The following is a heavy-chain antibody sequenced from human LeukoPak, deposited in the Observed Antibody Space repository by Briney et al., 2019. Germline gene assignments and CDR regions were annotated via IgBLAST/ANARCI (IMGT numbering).Heavy chain of an antibody. CDR1: GFTFSSYS. D-gene: IGHD2-2*01. J-gene: IGHJ6*03. Sequence: RAGGSLRLSCAASGFTFSSYSMNWVRQAPGKGLEWVSSISSSSSYIYYADSVKGRFTISRDNAKNSLYLQMNSLRAEDTAVYYCARDPSGYCSSTSCYFIYYYYMDVWGKGTTVTVSS. CDR3: ARDPSGYCSSTSCYFIYYYYMDV. CDR2: ISSSSSYI. V-gene: IGHV3-21*01.